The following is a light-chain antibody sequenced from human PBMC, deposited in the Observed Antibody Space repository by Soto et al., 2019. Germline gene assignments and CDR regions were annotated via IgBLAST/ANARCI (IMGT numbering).Light chain of an antibody. CDR1: QNIVTS. CDR2: GAS. V-gene: IGKV1-39*01. Sequence: DIQMTQSPSSLSASVVDRVTITCRASQNIVTSLNWYQLKPGKAPNLLMYGASYLKSGVPTRFSGSGSGTDFTLTISSLQPEDFATYYCQQTYTTPEITFGQGTLLEVK. CDR3: QQTYTTPEIT. J-gene: IGKJ5*01.